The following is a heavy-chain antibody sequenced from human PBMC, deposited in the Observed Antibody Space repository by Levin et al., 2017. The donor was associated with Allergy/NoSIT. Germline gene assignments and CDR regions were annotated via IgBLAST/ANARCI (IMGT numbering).Heavy chain of an antibody. V-gene: IGHV3-23*01. J-gene: IGHJ4*02. CDR2: ISGSGGST. CDR3: AKGVVSGSYHQELDY. CDR1: GFTFSSYA. Sequence: PGGSLRLSCAASGFTFSSYAMSWVRQAPGKGLEWVSAISGSGGSTYYADSVKGRFTISRDNSKNTLYLQMNSLRAEDTAVYYCAKGVVSGSYHQELDYWGQGTLVTVSS. D-gene: IGHD1-26*01.